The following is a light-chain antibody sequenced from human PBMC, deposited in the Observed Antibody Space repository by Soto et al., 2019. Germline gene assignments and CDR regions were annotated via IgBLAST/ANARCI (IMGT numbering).Light chain of an antibody. CDR3: QQYNNWPPIT. CDR2: YAS. J-gene: IGKJ5*01. Sequence: EILMTQSPATLSVSPGERATLSCRASQSVSNNLAWHQQKPDPAPRLLIYYASTRATGIPARFSGSGSGTEFTLTINNLQSEDFALYYCQQYNNWPPITFGQGTRLEIK. CDR1: QSVSNN. V-gene: IGKV3-15*01.